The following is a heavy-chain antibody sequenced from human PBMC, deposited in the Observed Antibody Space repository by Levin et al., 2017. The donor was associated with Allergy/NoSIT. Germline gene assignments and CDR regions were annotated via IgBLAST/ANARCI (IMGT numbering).Heavy chain of an antibody. CDR3: AREALCSSTSCTDLNYYYYYYMDV. CDR2: INPNSGGT. Sequence: ASVKVSCKASGYTFTGYYMHWVRQAPGQGLEWMGRINPNSGGTNYAQKFQGRVTMTRDTSISTAYMELSRLRSDDTAVYYCAREALCSSTSCTDLNYYYYYYMDVWGKGTTVTVSS. D-gene: IGHD2-2*01. CDR1: GYTFTGYY. J-gene: IGHJ6*03. V-gene: IGHV1-2*06.